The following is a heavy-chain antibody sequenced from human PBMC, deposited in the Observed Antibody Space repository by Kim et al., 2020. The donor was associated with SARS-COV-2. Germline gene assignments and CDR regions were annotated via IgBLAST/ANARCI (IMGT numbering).Heavy chain of an antibody. V-gene: IGHV1-2*02. Sequence: THYAQKLQSRVTMTRDMSISTVYMELTSLRSDDTAVFYCTRQITGTSFEYWGQGTLVTVS. J-gene: IGHJ4*02. CDR3: TRQITGTSFEY. CDR2: T. D-gene: IGHD1-1*01.